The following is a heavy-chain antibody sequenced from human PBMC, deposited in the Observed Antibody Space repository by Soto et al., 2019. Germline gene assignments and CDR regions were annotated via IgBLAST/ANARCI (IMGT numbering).Heavy chain of an antibody. CDR2: IIPMFGTA. V-gene: IGHV1-69*01. CDR1: GGTFSSYA. Sequence: QVQLVQSGAEVKKPGSSVKVSCKASGGTFSSYAVSWVRRAPGQGLEWMGEIIPMFGTAKSAQKFQGRVTITADESTSTVYMELRSLSSEDTALYYCARSRPIRNFYISGIGIWGPGATVTVSS. CDR3: ARSRPIRNFYISGIGI. J-gene: IGHJ6*02. D-gene: IGHD3-16*01.